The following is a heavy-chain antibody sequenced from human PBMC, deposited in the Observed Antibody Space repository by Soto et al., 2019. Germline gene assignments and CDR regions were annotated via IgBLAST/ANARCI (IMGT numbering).Heavy chain of an antibody. D-gene: IGHD3-22*01. CDR2: INPGNGDT. V-gene: IGHV1-3*01. CDR3: ARKDYYDSGMYYFDY. J-gene: IGHJ4*02. CDR1: GYTFNKYP. Sequence: QVQVVQSGAEVKKPGASVKGSCKTSGYTFNKYPIHWVRQAPGQGLEWMGWINPGNGDTGYSQKFQDRVTITRDTPASTAYMELSSRRSEDTAVYYCARKDYYDSGMYYFDYWGQGTLVTVSS.